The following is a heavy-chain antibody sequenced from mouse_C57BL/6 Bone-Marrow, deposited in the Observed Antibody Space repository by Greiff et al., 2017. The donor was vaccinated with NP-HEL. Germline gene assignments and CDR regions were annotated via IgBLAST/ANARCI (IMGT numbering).Heavy chain of an antibody. CDR1: GFTFSSYA. J-gene: IGHJ4*01. CDR2: ISSGGDYI. Sequence: EVQGVESGEGLVKPGGSLKLSCAASGFTFSSYAMSWVRQTPEKRLEWVAYISSGGDYIYYADTVKGRFTISRDNARNTLYLQMSSLKSEDTAMYYCTRDPTDVYAMDYWGQGTSVTVSS. CDR3: TRDPTDVYAMDY. V-gene: IGHV5-9-1*02.